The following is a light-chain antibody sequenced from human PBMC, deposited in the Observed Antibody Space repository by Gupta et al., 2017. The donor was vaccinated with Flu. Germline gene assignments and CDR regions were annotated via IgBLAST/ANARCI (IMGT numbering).Light chain of an antibody. CDR3: VLNLGGDTWV. Sequence: TVTLTCGLSSGSVSSAYYPSWYQQTPGQPPLMLSASTNTRSSGVPDRCAASILGTTAVPNITGDQADDEAFLYCVLNLGGDTWVFGGGTKLTVL. V-gene: IGLV8-61*01. CDR1: SGSVSSAYY. CDR2: STN. J-gene: IGLJ3*02.